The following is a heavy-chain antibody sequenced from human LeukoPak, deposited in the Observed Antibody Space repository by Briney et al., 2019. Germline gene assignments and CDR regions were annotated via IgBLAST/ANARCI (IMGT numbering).Heavy chain of an antibody. CDR1: GGSFSGYY. V-gene: IGHV4-34*01. Sequence: SETLSLTCAVYGGSFSGYYWSWIRQPPGKGLEWIGEINHSGSTNYNPSLKSRVTISVDTSKNQFSLKLSSVTAADTAVYYCARAGSNPMVRGVIMISYFGYWGQGTLVTVSS. CDR3: ARAGSNPMVRGVIMISYFGY. J-gene: IGHJ4*02. D-gene: IGHD3-10*01. CDR2: INHSGST.